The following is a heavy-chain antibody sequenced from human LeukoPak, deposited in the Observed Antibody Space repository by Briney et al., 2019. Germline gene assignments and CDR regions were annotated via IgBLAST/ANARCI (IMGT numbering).Heavy chain of an antibody. Sequence: ASVKVSCKASGYTFTSYDINWVRQATGQGLEWMGWMNPNSGNTGYAQKFQGRVTMTRNTSISTAYMELSSLRSEDTAVYYCARVSPRLNDYGDLEYFQHWGQGTLVTVSS. V-gene: IGHV1-8*01. CDR2: MNPNSGNT. J-gene: IGHJ1*01. CDR1: GYTFTSYD. CDR3: ARVSPRLNDYGDLEYFQH. D-gene: IGHD4-17*01.